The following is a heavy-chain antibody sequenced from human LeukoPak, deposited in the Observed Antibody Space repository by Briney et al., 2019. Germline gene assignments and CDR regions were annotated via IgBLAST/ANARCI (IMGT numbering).Heavy chain of an antibody. J-gene: IGHJ3*02. CDR1: GGWFSYSV. CDR2: IIPVLGVS. Sequence: SVKVSCKPSGGWFSYSVITWVRQAAGQGLEWMGRIIPVLGVSNFAQKLQGRVTISRDKSTNTAHMELSRLESGDTAVYYCTREGVYVPDGSGYPRDAFDIWGQGTLVIVPS. D-gene: IGHD3-22*01. V-gene: IGHV1-69*04. CDR3: TREGVYVPDGSGYPRDAFDI.